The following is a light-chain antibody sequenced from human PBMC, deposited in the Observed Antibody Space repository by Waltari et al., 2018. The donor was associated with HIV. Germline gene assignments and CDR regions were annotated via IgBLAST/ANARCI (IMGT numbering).Light chain of an antibody. V-gene: IGLV1-51*01. CDR1: SSNIGNNY. Sequence: QSVLTQPPSVSAAPGQKVTISCSGSSSNIGNNYVSWYQQLPGTAPKLRIYDNNKRPAVIPDRFAGSKSGTSATLGITGLQTGDEADYYCGTWDSSLSTGGVFGTGTKVTVL. CDR2: DNN. J-gene: IGLJ1*01. CDR3: GTWDSSLSTGGV.